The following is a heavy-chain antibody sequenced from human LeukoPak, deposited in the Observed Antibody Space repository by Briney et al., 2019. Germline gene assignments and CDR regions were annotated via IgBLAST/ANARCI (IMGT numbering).Heavy chain of an antibody. CDR2: ITSSSTYI. V-gene: IGHV3-21*01. J-gene: IGHJ4*02. CDR1: GFTFSRYE. Sequence: GGSLRLSCAASGFTFSRYEMNWVSQAPGKGLEWVSSITSSSTYIYYADSVKGRFTISRDNAKNSLYLQLNSLRAEDTAIYYCAKGHVGVVAATMYFDYWGQGTLVTVSS. D-gene: IGHD2-15*01. CDR3: AKGHVGVVAATMYFDY.